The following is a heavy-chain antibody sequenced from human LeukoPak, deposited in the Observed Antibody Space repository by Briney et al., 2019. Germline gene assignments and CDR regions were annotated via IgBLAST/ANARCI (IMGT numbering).Heavy chain of an antibody. Sequence: HPGGSLRLSCAASGFTFSSYGMHWVRQAPGKGLEWVALISYDGSNKYYADSVKGRFTISRDNSKNTLHLQMNSLRAEDTAVYYCAKARASTDDYYYYGMDVWGQGTTVTVSS. CDR3: AKARASTDDYYYYGMDV. V-gene: IGHV3-30*18. D-gene: IGHD1-26*01. CDR2: ISYDGSNK. CDR1: GFTFSSYG. J-gene: IGHJ6*02.